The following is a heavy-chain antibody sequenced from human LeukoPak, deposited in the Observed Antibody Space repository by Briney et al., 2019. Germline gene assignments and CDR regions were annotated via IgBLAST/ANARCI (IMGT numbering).Heavy chain of an antibody. V-gene: IGHV1-18*01. CDR3: ARDPSNTSGWYIYFDF. D-gene: IGHD6-19*01. J-gene: IGHJ4*02. CDR1: GYSFTHYA. Sequence: ASVKVSCKTSGYSFTHYAISWVRQAPGQGLEWMGWISIYNGDTKYAQKLQGRFTMTSDTSTSTAYMELRSLTSDDTAVYYCARDPSNTSGWYIYFDFWGQGTLVTVSS. CDR2: ISIYNGDT.